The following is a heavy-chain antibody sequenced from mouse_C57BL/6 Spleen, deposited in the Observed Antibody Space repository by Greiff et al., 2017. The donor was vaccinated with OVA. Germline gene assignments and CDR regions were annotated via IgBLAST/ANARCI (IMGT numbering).Heavy chain of an antibody. D-gene: IGHD2-4*01. J-gene: IGHJ2*01. CDR3: ARSDYDRVFDY. CDR1: GYAFSSSW. Sequence: QVQLQQSGPELVKPGASVKISCKASGYAFSSSWMNWVRQRPGKGLEWIGRIYPGDGDTNYNGKFKGKATLTADKSSSTAYMQLSSLTSEDSAVYFCARSDYDRVFDYWGQGTTLKVSS. CDR2: IYPGDGDT. V-gene: IGHV1-82*01.